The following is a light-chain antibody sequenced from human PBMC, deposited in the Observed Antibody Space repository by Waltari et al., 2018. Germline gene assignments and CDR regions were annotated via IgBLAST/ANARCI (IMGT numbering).Light chain of an antibody. V-gene: IGKV1-39*01. Sequence: DIQMTQSPSSLSASVGDRVSITCRATQYISRYLNWYQQKPGEAPKLLLYEASSSQIGVPSRFSGSGSGTHFTLTISSLQPEDFAIYYCQQSYSSPWTFGQGTKVEI. CDR1: QYISRY. CDR3: QQSYSSPWT. CDR2: EAS. J-gene: IGKJ1*01.